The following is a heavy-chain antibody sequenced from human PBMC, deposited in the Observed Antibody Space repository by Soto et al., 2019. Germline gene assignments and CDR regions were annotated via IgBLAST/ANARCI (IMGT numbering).Heavy chain of an antibody. J-gene: IGHJ4*02. V-gene: IGHV3-9*01. D-gene: IGHD5-18*01. CDR1: GFTFDDYA. CDR2: ISWNRGII. CDR3: AKGYSYGVLEPLGY. Sequence: EVQLVESGGGLVQPGRSLRLSCAASGFTFDDYAMHWVRQAPGKGLEWVSGISWNRGIIDYADSVKGRFTISRDNAKNCLYLQMNSLRAEDTALYYCAKGYSYGVLEPLGYWGQGTLVTVSS.